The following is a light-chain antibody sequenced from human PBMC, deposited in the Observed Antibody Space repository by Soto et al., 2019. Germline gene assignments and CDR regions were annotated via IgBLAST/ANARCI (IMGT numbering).Light chain of an antibody. V-gene: IGLV2-14*01. J-gene: IGLJ1*01. Sequence: QSVLTQPASVSGSPGQSITISCTGTRSDVGGYNYVSWYQQHPGKAPKLMIYEVSNRPSGVSNRFSGSKSGNTASLTISGLQAEDEADYYCSSYTSSSTPDVFGTGTKVTVL. CDR2: EVS. CDR1: RSDVGGYNY. CDR3: SSYTSSSTPDV.